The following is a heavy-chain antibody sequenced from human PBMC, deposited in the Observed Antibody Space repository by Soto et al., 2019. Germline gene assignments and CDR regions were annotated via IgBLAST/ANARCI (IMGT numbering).Heavy chain of an antibody. CDR1: GVSISSGDYY. CDR2: IYYSGST. V-gene: IGHV4-30-4*01. J-gene: IGHJ6*02. Sequence: SETLSLTCTVSGVSISSGDYYWSWIRQPPGKGLEWIGYIYYSGSTYYNPSLKSRVTISVDTSKNQFSLKLSSVTAADTAVYYCARDRGTEYYYGMDVWGQGTTVTVSS. D-gene: IGHD3-10*01. CDR3: ARDRGTEYYYGMDV.